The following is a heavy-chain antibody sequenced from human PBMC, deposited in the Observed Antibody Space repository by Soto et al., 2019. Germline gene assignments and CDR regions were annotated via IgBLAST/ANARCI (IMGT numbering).Heavy chain of an antibody. D-gene: IGHD3-10*01. CDR1: GFTFNSFW. CDR3: ARDRPGSQHYSDY. J-gene: IGHJ4*02. Sequence: GFTFNSFWMHWVRQTPGKVLVWVSRINTDGSGTSYADSVKGRFTISRDNAKNTLYLQMNSRRAEDPAVYYCARDRPGSQHYSDYWGQGNMVTVSS. V-gene: IGHV3-74*01. CDR2: INTDGSGT.